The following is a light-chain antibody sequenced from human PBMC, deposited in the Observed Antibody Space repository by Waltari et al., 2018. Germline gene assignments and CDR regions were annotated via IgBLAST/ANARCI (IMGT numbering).Light chain of an antibody. J-gene: IGKJ4*01. V-gene: IGKV3-11*01. CDR1: QSVSSN. CDR3: QQRSNWPLT. Sequence: EIVLTQSPATLSLSPGDRATPSCRTSQSVSSNLGWYQQKPGQAPRLLIYDASNRSTGIPARFSGSGSGTDFTLTISSLEPEDFAVYYCQQRSNWPLTFGGGTKVEIK. CDR2: DAS.